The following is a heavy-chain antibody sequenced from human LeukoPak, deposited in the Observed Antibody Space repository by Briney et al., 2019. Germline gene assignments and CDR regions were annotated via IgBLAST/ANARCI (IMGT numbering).Heavy chain of an antibody. V-gene: IGHV4-59*08. D-gene: IGHD3-10*01. CDR3: ARHIGYYYGSGSYSPDAFDI. CDR2: FYYGGSS. CDR1: AGSISSYY. Sequence: PSETLSLTCTVSAGSISSYYWNWIRQPPGRGLEWIGYFYYGGSSKYNPSLKSRVTMSADTSKDQFFLKLSSVTAADTAVYYCARHIGYYYGSGSYSPDAFDIWGQGTMVTVSS. J-gene: IGHJ3*02.